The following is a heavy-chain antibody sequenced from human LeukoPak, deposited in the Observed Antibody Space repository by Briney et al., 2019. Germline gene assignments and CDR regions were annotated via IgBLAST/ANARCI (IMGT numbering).Heavy chain of an antibody. CDR1: GFTFSSYG. V-gene: IGHV3-30*18. D-gene: IGHD6-13*01. CDR2: ISYDGSNK. J-gene: IGHJ4*02. CDR3: AKDSEQLAYDY. Sequence: PGRSLRLSCAASGFTFSSYGMHWVRQAPGKGLGRVAVISYDGSNKYYADSVKSRFTISRDNSKNTLYLQMNSLRAEDTAVYYCAKDSEQLAYDYWGQGTLVTVSS.